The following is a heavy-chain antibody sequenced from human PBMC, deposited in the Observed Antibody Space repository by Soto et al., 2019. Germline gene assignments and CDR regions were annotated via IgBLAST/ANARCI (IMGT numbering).Heavy chain of an antibody. Sequence: EVQLLESGGGLVQPGGSLRLSCAASGFTFSSSAMGWVRQAPGKGLECVSRFSDNGGNTYYADSVKGRFTISRDNSKNTLYQQMNSLRAEDTAVYYCARYKWNNPTDYWGQGTLVTVSS. D-gene: IGHD1-20*01. CDR2: FSDNGGNT. J-gene: IGHJ4*02. V-gene: IGHV3-23*01. CDR3: ARYKWNNPTDY. CDR1: GFTFSSSA.